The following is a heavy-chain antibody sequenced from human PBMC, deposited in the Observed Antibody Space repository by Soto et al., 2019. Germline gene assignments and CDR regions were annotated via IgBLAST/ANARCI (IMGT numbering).Heavy chain of an antibody. V-gene: IGHV3-30*18. J-gene: IGHJ4*02. CDR3: AKVAPSVCGGGCFRDWYAF. CDR1: GFTFSSYG. CDR2: ISYDGSNK. Sequence: PGGSLRLSCAASGFTFSSYGMHWARQAPGKGLEWVAVISYDGSNKYYADSVKGRFTISRDNSKNTLYLQMNSLRAEDTAVYYCAKVAPSVCGGGCFRDWYAFWRQRSLDIGSS. D-gene: IGHD2-21*02.